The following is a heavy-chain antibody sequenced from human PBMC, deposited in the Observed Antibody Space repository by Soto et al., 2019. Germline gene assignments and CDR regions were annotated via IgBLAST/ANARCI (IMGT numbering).Heavy chain of an antibody. V-gene: IGHV4-59*08. CDR1: GGSISSYY. J-gene: IGHJ4*02. CDR3: ARHDYGGFGL. CDR2: IYYSGST. D-gene: IGHD4-17*01. Sequence: PSETLSLTCTVSGGSISSYYWSWIRQPPGKGLEWIGSIYYSGSTNYNPSLKSRVTTSVDTSKNQFSLKLSSVTAADTAVYYCARHDYGGFGLWGQGTLVTVSS.